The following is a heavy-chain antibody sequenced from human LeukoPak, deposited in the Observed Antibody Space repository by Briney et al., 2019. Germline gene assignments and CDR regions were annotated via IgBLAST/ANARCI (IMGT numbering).Heavy chain of an antibody. J-gene: IGHJ4*02. D-gene: IGHD3-22*01. CDR3: ARVGAVDYYDSSGYYCDY. CDR2: ISAYNGNT. CDR1: GYTFTSYG. Sequence: ASVKVSCKASGYTFTSYGISWVRQAPGQGLEWMGWISAYNGNTNYAQKPQGRVTMTTDTSTSTAYMELRSLRSDDTAVYYCARVGAVDYYDSSGYYCDYWGQGTLVTVSS. V-gene: IGHV1-18*01.